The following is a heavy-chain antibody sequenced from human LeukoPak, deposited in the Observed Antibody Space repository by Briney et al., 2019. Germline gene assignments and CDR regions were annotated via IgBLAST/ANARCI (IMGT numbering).Heavy chain of an antibody. Sequence: SETLSLTCTVSGGSISSYYWGWVRQPPGKGLEWIGSIYHSGSTYYNPSLKSRVTISVDTSKNQFSLKLSSVTAADTAVYYCARVRPRAHYFDYWGQGTLVTVSS. CDR1: GGSISSYY. CDR2: IYHSGST. J-gene: IGHJ4*02. V-gene: IGHV4-38-2*02. CDR3: ARVRPRAHYFDY.